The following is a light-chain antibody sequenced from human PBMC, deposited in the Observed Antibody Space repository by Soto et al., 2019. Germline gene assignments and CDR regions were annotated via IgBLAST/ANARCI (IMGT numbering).Light chain of an antibody. V-gene: IGLV1-44*01. J-gene: IGLJ2*01. CDR2: SNN. Sequence: QSVLTQPPSASGTPGQRVTISCSGSSSNIGSNTVNWYQQLPGTAPKLLIYSNNQRPSGVPDRFSGSKSGTSASLAISGLQSEDEADDYFAAWDDSLNGPDVVFGGGTKRTVL. CDR1: SSNIGSNT. CDR3: AAWDDSLNGPDVV.